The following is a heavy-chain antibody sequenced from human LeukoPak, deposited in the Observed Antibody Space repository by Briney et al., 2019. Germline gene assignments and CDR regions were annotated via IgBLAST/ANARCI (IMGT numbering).Heavy chain of an antibody. CDR1: GFTFSIHA. CDR3: AKTARDGYNGAFDI. J-gene: IGHJ3*02. D-gene: IGHD5-24*01. CDR2: ISGSGGST. Sequence: GGSLRLSCAASGFTFSIHAMTWVGQAPGKGLEWVSSISGSGGSTYYADSVKGRFTISRDNSKNTLYLQMNSLRAEDTAVYYCAKTARDGYNGAFDIWGQGTMVTVSS. V-gene: IGHV3-23*01.